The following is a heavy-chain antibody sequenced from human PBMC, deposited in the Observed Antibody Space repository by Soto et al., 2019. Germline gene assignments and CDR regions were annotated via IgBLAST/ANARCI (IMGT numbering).Heavy chain of an antibody. CDR2: ISYDGSNK. D-gene: IGHD3-22*01. CDR1: GFTFSSYG. V-gene: IGHV3-30*18. J-gene: IGHJ4*02. CDR3: AKEPLYYDSSGYFEY. Sequence: PEGSLRLSCAASGFTFSSYGMHWVRQAPGKGLEWVAVISYDGSNKYYADSVKGRFTISRDNSKNTLYLQMNSLRAEDTAVYYCAKEPLYYDSSGYFEYWGQGPLVTVST.